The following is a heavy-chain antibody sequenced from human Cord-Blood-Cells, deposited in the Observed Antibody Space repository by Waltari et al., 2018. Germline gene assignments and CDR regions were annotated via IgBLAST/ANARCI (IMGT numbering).Heavy chain of an antibody. V-gene: IGHV1-18*01. CDR3: ARDAYYYGSGSYFDY. D-gene: IGHD3-10*01. Sequence: QVQLVQSGAEVKKPGASVKVSCKASGYTFTSYGLSWVRQAPGQGLEWMGWISAYNGNTNYAQKLQCRVTMTTDSSTSSAYMELRSLRSDDTALYYCARDAYYYGSGSYFDYWGQGTLVTVAS. CDR2: ISAYNGNT. CDR1: GYTFTSYG. J-gene: IGHJ4*02.